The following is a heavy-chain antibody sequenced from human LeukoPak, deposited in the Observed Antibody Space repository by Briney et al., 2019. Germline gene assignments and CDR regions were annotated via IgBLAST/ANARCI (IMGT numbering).Heavy chain of an antibody. V-gene: IGHV4-4*02. Sequence: SETLSLTCAVSGASISSSNWWSWVRQPPGKGLEWIGEIYHSESTNYNPSLKSRVTISVGTSKNQFSLKLSSVTAADTAVYYRARHRYSSSWYEGGDNWFDPWGQGTLVTVSS. CDR2: IYHSEST. J-gene: IGHJ5*02. CDR1: GASISSSNW. CDR3: ARHRYSSSWYEGGDNWFDP. D-gene: IGHD6-13*01.